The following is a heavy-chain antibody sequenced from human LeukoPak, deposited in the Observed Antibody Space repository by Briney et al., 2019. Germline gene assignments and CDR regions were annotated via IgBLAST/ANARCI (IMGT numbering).Heavy chain of an antibody. D-gene: IGHD3-22*01. CDR1: GGSISSYY. V-gene: IGHV4-59*01. CDR2: IYYSGST. CDR3: ARDRSGAYYRDYFDY. Sequence: SETLSLTCTVSGGSISSYYWSWIRQPPGKGLEWIGYIYYSGSTNYNPSLKSRVTISVDASKNQFSLKLSSVTAADTAVYYCARDRSGAYYRDYFDYWGQGILVTVSS. J-gene: IGHJ4*02.